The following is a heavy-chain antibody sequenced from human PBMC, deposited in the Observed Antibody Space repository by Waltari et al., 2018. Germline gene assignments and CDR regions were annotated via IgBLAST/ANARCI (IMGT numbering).Heavy chain of an antibody. CDR3: AREVVPAALGFGDFDY. J-gene: IGHJ4*02. D-gene: IGHD2-2*01. CDR1: GGSISSGRFY. Sequence: QVQLQESGPGLVKPSQTLSLTCTFPGGSISSGRFYWNWIRQPAGKGLEWVGRIYKNGDTTYNPSLKSRVTLSLDTSKNQFSLELTSMTAADTATYYCAREVVPAALGFGDFDYWGRGTLITVSS. V-gene: IGHV4-61*02. CDR2: IYKNGDT.